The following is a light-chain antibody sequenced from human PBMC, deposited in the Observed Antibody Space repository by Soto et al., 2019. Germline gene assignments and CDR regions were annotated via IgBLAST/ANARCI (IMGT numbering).Light chain of an antibody. CDR1: SSDVADYNY. CDR2: EVS. CDR3: SSYAGSNRV. Sequence: QSALTQPPSASGSPGQSVTISCTGTSSDVADYNYVSWYQQHPGKAPKLMIYEVSERPSGVPDRFSGSKSGNTASLTVSGLQAEDEADYYCSSYAGSNRVFGGGTKLTVL. J-gene: IGLJ2*01. V-gene: IGLV2-8*01.